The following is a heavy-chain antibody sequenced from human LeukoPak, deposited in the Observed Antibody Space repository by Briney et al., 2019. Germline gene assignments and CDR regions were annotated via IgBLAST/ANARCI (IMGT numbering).Heavy chain of an antibody. CDR1: GVSFGRYS. D-gene: IGHD2-2*01. V-gene: IGHV4-34*01. CDR3: ARVGSTPGKFDH. CDR2: INFSGYT. Sequence: SETLSLTCAVSGVSFGRYSWTWIRQSPGKGLECIGEINFSGYTKYNPSLKSRVTMSVDTSKNQFSLKLASVTAADTAIYFCARVGSTPGKFDHWGQGTLVTVSS. J-gene: IGHJ4*02.